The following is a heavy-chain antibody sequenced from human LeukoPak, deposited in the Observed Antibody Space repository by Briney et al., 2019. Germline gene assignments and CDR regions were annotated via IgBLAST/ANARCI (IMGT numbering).Heavy chain of an antibody. CDR1: GGSISSGGYS. J-gene: IGHJ4*02. Sequence: PSQTLSLTCAVSGGSISSGGYSWSWIRQPPGKGLEWIGYIYHSGSTYYNPSLKSRVTISVDRSKNQFSLKLSSVTAADTAVYYCASDSSGYYYVHWGQGTLVTVSS. D-gene: IGHD3-22*01. CDR3: ASDSSGYYYVH. V-gene: IGHV4-30-2*01. CDR2: IYHSGST.